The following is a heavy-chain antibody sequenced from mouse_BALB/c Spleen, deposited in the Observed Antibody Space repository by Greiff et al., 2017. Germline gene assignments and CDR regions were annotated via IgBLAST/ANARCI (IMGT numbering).Heavy chain of an antibody. V-gene: IGHV1-69*02. CDR3: ARGGSYYDYDEGGFDY. J-gene: IGHJ2*01. CDR2: IDPSDSYT. CDR1: GYTFTSYW. D-gene: IGHD2-4*01. Sequence: QVQLQQPGAELVKPGASVKLSCKASGYTFTSYWMHWVKQRPGQGLEWIGEIDPSDSYTNYNQKFKGKATLTVDKSSSTAYMQLSSLTSEDSAVYYCARGGSYYDYDEGGFDYWGQGTTLTVSS.